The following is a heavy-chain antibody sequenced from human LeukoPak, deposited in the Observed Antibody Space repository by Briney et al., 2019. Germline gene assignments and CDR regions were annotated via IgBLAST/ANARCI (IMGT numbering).Heavy chain of an antibody. CDR3: TRESGAFSPFGF. V-gene: IGHV4-4*02. Sequence: KTSGTLSLTCAVSGXSITTTNWWSWVRQPPGKGLEWIGEVHLNGATNYNPSLESRFSMSIDKSNNHLSLEVTSVTAADTAMYYCTRESGAFSPFGFWGQGTLVTVSS. J-gene: IGHJ4*02. CDR2: VHLNGAT. D-gene: IGHD1-26*01. CDR1: GXSITTTNW.